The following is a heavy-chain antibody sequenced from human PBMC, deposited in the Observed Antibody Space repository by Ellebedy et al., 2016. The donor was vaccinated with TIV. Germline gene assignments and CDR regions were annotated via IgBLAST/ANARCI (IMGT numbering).Heavy chain of an antibody. CDR3: ARVRDGYKSYAFDI. Sequence: ASVKVSCKASGGTFSSYAISWVRQAPGQGLEWMGWINPNSGGTNYAQKFQGWVTMTRDTSTSTVYMELSSLRSEDTAVYYCARVRDGYKSYAFDIWGQGTMVTVSS. V-gene: IGHV1-2*04. J-gene: IGHJ3*02. D-gene: IGHD5-24*01. CDR2: INPNSGGT. CDR1: GGTFSSYA.